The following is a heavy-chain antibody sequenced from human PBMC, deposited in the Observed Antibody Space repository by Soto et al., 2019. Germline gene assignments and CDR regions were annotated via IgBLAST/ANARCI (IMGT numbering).Heavy chain of an antibody. J-gene: IGHJ6*02. CDR2: IIPIFGTA. Sequence: QVQLVQSGAEVKKPGSSVKVSCKSSGGTYSSYAISWVRQAPGQGREWMGGIIPIFGTANYAQKFQCRVTITADESTSTAYMELSSLRSEDTAVYYCARSRPNYYGSGSSVYGMDVWGQGTTVTVSS. CDR1: GGTYSSYA. D-gene: IGHD3-10*01. CDR3: ARSRPNYYGSGSSVYGMDV. V-gene: IGHV1-69*01.